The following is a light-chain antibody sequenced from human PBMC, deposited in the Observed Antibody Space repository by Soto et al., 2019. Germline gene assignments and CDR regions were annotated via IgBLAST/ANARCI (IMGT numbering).Light chain of an antibody. CDR1: QSLSGS. CDR3: QQSDRTPFT. CDR2: GAS. V-gene: IGKV1-39*01. Sequence: IQLTQSPSSLSASVGDTVSVTCRASQSLSGSLNWYQQKPGRAPKVLISGASSLQTGVPTRFSGSGSGTDFTLTINSLQPEDFATYYCQQSDRTPFTFGQGTNLEIK. J-gene: IGKJ2*01.